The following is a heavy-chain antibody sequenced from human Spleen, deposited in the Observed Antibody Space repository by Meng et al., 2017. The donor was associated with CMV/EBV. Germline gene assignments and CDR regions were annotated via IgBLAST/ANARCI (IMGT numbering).Heavy chain of an antibody. CDR2: ISSSSSYI. V-gene: IGHV3-21*04. CDR3: AKAVYSGRLDDAFDI. Sequence: GGSLRLSCAASGFTFSSYSMNWVRQAPGKGLEWVSSISSSSSYIYYADSVKGRFTISRDNAKNSLFLQMNSLRAEDMALYYCAKAVYSGRLDDAFDIWGQGTMVTVS. CDR1: GFTFSSYS. D-gene: IGHD1-26*01. J-gene: IGHJ3*02.